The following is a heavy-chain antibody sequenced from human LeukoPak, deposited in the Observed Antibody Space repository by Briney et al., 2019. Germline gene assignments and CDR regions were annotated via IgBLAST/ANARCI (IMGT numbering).Heavy chain of an antibody. Sequence: GGSLRLSCAASGFTFSSYAMSWVRQAPGKGLEWVSAISGSGASTYYADSVKGRFTISRDNAKNTLYLQMNSLRAEDTAVYYCAKDPYDKEVYYFDYWGQGTLVTVSS. D-gene: IGHD3-9*01. CDR2: ISGSGAST. V-gene: IGHV3-23*01. CDR1: GFTFSSYA. CDR3: AKDPYDKEVYYFDY. J-gene: IGHJ4*02.